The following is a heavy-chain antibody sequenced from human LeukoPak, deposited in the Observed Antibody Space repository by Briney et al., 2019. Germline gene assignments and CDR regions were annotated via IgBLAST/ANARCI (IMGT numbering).Heavy chain of an antibody. D-gene: IGHD6-19*01. CDR2: ISSNGGST. Sequence: PGGSLRLSCSASGFTFSSYAMHWVRQAPGKGLEYVSAISSNGGSTYYADSVKGRFTISRDNAKNSLYLQMNSLRAEDTAVYYCARPGIAVAGEFFDYWGQGTLVTVSS. V-gene: IGHV3-64*04. CDR3: ARPGIAVAGEFFDY. CDR1: GFTFSSYA. J-gene: IGHJ4*02.